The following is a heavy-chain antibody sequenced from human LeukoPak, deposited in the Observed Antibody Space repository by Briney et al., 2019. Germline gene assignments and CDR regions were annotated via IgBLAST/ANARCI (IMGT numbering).Heavy chain of an antibody. D-gene: IGHD4-17*01. Sequence: SETLSLTCTVSGGSISSYYWSWIRQPPGKGLEWIGYIYYSGSTNYNPSLKSRVTISVDTSKNQFSLKLSSVTAADTAVYFCASYGDYFDYWGQGTLVTVSS. J-gene: IGHJ4*02. CDR2: IYYSGST. V-gene: IGHV4-59*08. CDR3: ASYGDYFDY. CDR1: GGSISSYY.